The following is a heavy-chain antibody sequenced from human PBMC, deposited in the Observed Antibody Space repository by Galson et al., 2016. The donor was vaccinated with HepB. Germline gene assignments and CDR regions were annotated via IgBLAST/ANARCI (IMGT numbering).Heavy chain of an antibody. CDR2: IIPILGTG. CDR3: TREGDVGASLINVWGRFDP. CDR1: GDTFISHA. D-gene: IGHD3-10*01. J-gene: IGHJ5*02. V-gene: IGHV1-69*13. Sequence: SVKVSCKVSGDTFISHAISWVRQAPGHGLEWMGGIIPILGTGTYVQKFQGRVTITADESTSTVYMELNSLRSEDTAVYYCTREGDVGASLINVWGRFDPWGQGTLVTVSS.